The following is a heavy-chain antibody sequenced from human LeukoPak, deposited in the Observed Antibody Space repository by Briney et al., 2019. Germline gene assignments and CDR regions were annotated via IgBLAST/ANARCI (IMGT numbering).Heavy chain of an antibody. Sequence: NPSETLSLTCTVSGGSISSSSYYWGWIRQPPGKGLEWIGSIYYSGSTYYNPSLKSRVTISVDTSKNQFSLKLSSVTAADMAVYYCARLDYDILTGYPYYFDYWGQGTLVTVSS. J-gene: IGHJ4*02. V-gene: IGHV4-39*01. CDR3: ARLDYDILTGYPYYFDY. CDR1: GGSISSSSYY. CDR2: IYYSGST. D-gene: IGHD3-9*01.